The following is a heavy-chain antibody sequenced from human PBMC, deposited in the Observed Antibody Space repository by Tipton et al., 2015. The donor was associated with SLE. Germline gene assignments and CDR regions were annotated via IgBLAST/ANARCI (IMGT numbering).Heavy chain of an antibody. CDR2: IYYSGST. CDR1: GGSISSSSYY. CDR3: ARDRNWGRYFDY. J-gene: IGHJ4*02. V-gene: IGHV4-30-4*08. D-gene: IGHD7-27*01. Sequence: TLSLTCTVSGGSISSSSYYWGWIRQPPGRGLEWIGYIYYSGSTYYNPSLKSRVTISVDTSKNRISLKLSSVTAADTAVYYCARDRNWGRYFDYWGQGTLVTVSS.